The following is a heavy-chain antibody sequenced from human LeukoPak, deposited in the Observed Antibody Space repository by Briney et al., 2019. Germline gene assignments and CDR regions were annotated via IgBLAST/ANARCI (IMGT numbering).Heavy chain of an antibody. CDR3: ARDTYGMDV. CDR2: IWYDGRNK. CDR1: GFTFSSYG. V-gene: IGHV3-33*01. J-gene: IGHJ6*02. Sequence: GGSLRLSCAASGFTFSSYGMHWVRQAPGKGLEWVAVIWYDGRNKNYADSVKGRFTISRDNSKNTLYLQMNSPRAEDTAVYYCARDTYGMDVWGQGTTVTVSS.